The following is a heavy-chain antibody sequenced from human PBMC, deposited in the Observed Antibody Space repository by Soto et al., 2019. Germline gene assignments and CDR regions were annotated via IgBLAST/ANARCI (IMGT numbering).Heavy chain of an antibody. Sequence: SGTLSLTCTVSGGSISSYYWSWIRQPPGKGLEWIGYIYYSGSTNYNPSLKSRVTISVDTSKNQFSLKLSSLRSEDTAVYYCARGITIRGQGTMVTVSS. CDR1: GGSISSYY. CDR2: IYYSGST. CDR3: ARGITI. J-gene: IGHJ3*02. V-gene: IGHV4-59*01. D-gene: IGHD1-20*01.